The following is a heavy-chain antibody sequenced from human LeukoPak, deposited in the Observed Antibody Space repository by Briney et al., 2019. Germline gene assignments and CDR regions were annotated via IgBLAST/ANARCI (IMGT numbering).Heavy chain of an antibody. J-gene: IGHJ6*02. CDR2: IIPIFGTA. CDR1: GGTFSSYA. Sequence: GASVKVSCKASGGTFSSYAISWVRQAPGQGLEWMGGIIPIFGTANYAQKFQGRVTITADESTSTAYMELSSLRSEDTAVYYCARRGLPNTYYYYGKDVWGQGTTVTVSS. V-gene: IGHV1-69*01. CDR3: ARRGLPNTYYYYGKDV. D-gene: IGHD2-8*01.